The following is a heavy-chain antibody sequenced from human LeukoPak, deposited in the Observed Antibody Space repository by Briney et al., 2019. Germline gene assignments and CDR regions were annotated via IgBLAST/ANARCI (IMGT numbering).Heavy chain of an antibody. J-gene: IGHJ4*02. D-gene: IGHD5-24*01. CDR3: AKDRAQSFFDY. CDR2: ISSSSYI. Sequence: PGGSLRLSCAASGFTFSSYSMNWVRQAPGKGVEGGSSISSSSYIYYADSVKGRFTISRDNSKNTLYLQMNSLRAEDTAVYYCAKDRAQSFFDYWGQGTLVTVSS. V-gene: IGHV3-21*01. CDR1: GFTFSSYS.